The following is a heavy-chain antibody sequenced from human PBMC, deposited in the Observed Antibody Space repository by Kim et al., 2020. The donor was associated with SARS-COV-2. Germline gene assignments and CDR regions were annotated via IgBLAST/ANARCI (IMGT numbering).Heavy chain of an antibody. D-gene: IGHD3-16*01. V-gene: IGHV4-34*01. J-gene: IGHJ4*02. CDR2: INHRGST. Sequence: SETLSLTCAVYSGSFSGCYWSWSRQSPGKGLEWMGEINHRGSTNYNPSLTSQGTVSVDTSKNQFFLRLTSVTAADTAVYYCATVSGGLEWGQGTLVTVSS. CDR3: ATVSGGLE. CDR1: SGSFSGCY.